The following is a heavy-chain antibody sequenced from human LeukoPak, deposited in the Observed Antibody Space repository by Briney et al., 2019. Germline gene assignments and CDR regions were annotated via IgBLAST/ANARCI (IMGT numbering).Heavy chain of an antibody. CDR3: ARGGSYLSAFDI. D-gene: IGHD1-26*01. CDR2: INTDGSTT. J-gene: IGHJ3*02. Sequence: PGGSLRLSCVASGCSFSSYWMHWVRQAPGKGLVWVSRINTDGSTTYYADSVKGRFTISRDNAKNTLYLQMNTLRAEDTPVYYCARGGSYLSAFDIWGQGTMVTVSS. CDR1: GCSFSSYW. V-gene: IGHV3-74*01.